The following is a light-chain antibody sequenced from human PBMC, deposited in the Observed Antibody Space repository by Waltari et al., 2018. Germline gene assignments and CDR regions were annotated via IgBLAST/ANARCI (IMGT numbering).Light chain of an antibody. V-gene: IGLV1-44*01. CDR2: SNY. CDR3: ATWDDSLDTPV. Sequence: QSVPTQPPSVSGTPGQRVTISCSGSSSDIGRNTVNWYQHLPGTAPKLLIYSNYQRPSGVPDRFSGSKSGTSAPLAISGLQSEDEADYYCATWDDSLDTPVFGGGTKLTVL. CDR1: SSDIGRNT. J-gene: IGLJ3*02.